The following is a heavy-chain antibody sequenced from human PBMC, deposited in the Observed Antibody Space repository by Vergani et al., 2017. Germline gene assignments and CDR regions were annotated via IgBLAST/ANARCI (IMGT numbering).Heavy chain of an antibody. D-gene: IGHD5-12*01. Sequence: VQLVESGGGVVQPGRSLRLSCAASGFTFSSYSMNWVRQAPGKGLEWVSSISSSSSYIYYADSVKGRFTISRDNAKNSLYLQMNSLRAEDTAVYYCARNRGRSGYDLYMDVWGKGP. CDR3: ARNRGRSGYDLYMDV. V-gene: IGHV3-21*01. CDR2: ISSSSSYI. CDR1: GFTFSSYS. J-gene: IGHJ6*03.